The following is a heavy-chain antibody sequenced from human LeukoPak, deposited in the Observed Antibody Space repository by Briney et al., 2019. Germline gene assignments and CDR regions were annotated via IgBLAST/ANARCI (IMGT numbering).Heavy chain of an antibody. Sequence: SETLSLTCTVSGGSISSYYWSWIRQPPGKGLEWIGYIYYSGSTNYNPSLKSRVTISVDTSKNQFSLKLSSVTAADTAVYYCARSITIFGVVNLDYWGQGTLVTGSS. CDR3: ARSITIFGVVNLDY. V-gene: IGHV4-59*12. CDR1: GGSISSYY. CDR2: IYYSGST. J-gene: IGHJ4*02. D-gene: IGHD3-3*01.